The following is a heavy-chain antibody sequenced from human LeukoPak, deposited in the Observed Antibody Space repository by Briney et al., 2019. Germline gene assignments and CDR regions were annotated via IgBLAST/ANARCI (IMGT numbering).Heavy chain of an antibody. V-gene: IGHV1-8*03. J-gene: IGHJ5*02. CDR2: MNPNSGNT. D-gene: IGHD3-3*01. CDR1: GYTFTSYD. Sequence: ASVKVSCKASGYTFTSYDINWVRQATGQGLEWMGWMNPNSGNTGYAQKFQGRVTITRNTSIGTAYMELSSLRSEDTAVYYCARARPYYDFWSGYSPWGQGTLVTVSS. CDR3: ARARPYYDFWSGYSP.